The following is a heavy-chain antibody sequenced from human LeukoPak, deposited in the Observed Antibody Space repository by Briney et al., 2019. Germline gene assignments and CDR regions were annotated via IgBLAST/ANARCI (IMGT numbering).Heavy chain of an antibody. J-gene: IGHJ4*02. V-gene: IGHV3-9*01. CDR2: ISWNSGSI. D-gene: IGHD3-22*01. CDR1: GFTFDDYA. CDR3: AKGGGPYYDSSASPDY. Sequence: PGGSLRLSCAASGFTFDDYAMHWVRQAPGKGLEGVSGISWNSGSIGYADSVKGRFTISRDNAKNSLYLQMNSLRAEDTALYYCAKGGGPYYDSSASPDYWGQGTLVTVSS.